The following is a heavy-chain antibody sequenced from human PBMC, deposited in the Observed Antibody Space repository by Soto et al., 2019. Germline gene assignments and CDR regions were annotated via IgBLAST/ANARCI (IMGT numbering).Heavy chain of an antibody. V-gene: IGHV3-33*01. CDR1: GFTFSSYG. J-gene: IGHJ6*02. D-gene: IGHD6-19*01. Sequence: QVQLVESGGGVVQPGRSLRLSCAASGFTFSSYGMHWVRQAPGKGLVWVAVIWNDGSNKYYADSVKGRFTISRDNSKNTLYLQMNSLRAEDTAVYYCARSAWSSPHMDVWGQGTTVTVSS. CDR3: ARSAWSSPHMDV. CDR2: IWNDGSNK.